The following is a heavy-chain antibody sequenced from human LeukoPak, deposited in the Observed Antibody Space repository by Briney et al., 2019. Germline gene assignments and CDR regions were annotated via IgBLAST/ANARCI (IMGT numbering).Heavy chain of an antibody. CDR3: ARVGYYESSGYYEY. V-gene: IGHV1-2*06. J-gene: IGHJ4*02. CDR2: INPSSGGT. Sequence: ASVKVSCTASGYTLTDYYMHWVRQAPGQGLEWMGRINPSSGGTNYAQKFQGRVTMTRDTSISTVYMELSRLRSDDTAVYYCARVGYYESSGYYEYWGQGTLVTVSS. CDR1: GYTLTDYY. D-gene: IGHD3-22*01.